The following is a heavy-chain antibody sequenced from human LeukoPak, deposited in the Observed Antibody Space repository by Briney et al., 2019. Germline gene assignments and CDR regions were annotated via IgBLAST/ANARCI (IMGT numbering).Heavy chain of an antibody. CDR1: GYTFTGYY. CDR3: ARELRSSTSYFDY. Sequence: WASVKVSCKASGYTFTGYYMHWVRQAPGQGLEWMGWINPNSGGTNYAQKFQGRVTMTRDTSISTAYMELSRLRSDDTAVYYCARELRSSTSYFDYWGQGTLVTVSS. V-gene: IGHV1-2*02. CDR2: INPNSGGT. D-gene: IGHD2-2*01. J-gene: IGHJ4*02.